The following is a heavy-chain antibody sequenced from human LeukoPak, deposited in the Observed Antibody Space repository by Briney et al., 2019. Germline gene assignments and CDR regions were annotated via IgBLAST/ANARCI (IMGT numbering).Heavy chain of an antibody. Sequence: GGSLRLSCAASGFTFSSYAMHWVRQAPGKGLGWVTVISYDGSVKFYADSVKGRFTISRDNSKNTLYLQMNSLRAEDTFVYYCAKVACSGDNCYAAFDIWGQGTMVTVSS. V-gene: IGHV3-30*18. CDR3: AKVACSGDNCYAAFDI. J-gene: IGHJ3*02. D-gene: IGHD2-15*01. CDR2: ISYDGSVK. CDR1: GFTFSSYA.